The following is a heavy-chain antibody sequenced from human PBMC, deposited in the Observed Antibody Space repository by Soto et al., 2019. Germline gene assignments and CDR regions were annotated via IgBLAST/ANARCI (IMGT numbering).Heavy chain of an antibody. J-gene: IGHJ5*02. V-gene: IGHV4-31*03. CDR2: IYYSGST. CDR1: GGSISSGGYY. Sequence: SETLSLTCTVSGGSISSGGYYWSWIRHHPGKGLEWIGYIYYSGSTYYNPSLTSRVTISVDTSNTQFSLTLSSVTAPDTSISYCARSVCPGGQGTLVTVSS. CDR3: ARSVCP.